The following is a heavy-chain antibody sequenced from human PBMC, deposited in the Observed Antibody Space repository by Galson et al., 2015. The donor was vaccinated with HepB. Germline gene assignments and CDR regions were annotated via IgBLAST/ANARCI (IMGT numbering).Heavy chain of an antibody. D-gene: IGHD4-17*01. CDR1: GGPISSSDYY. CDR3: ARGAWGDGDEGFYLDY. V-gene: IGHV4-39*07. J-gene: IGHJ4*02. CDR2: IYYGGIT. Sequence: ETLSLTCTVSGGPISSSDYYWGWVRQPPGKGLEWIGNIYYGGITSYNPSLKSRVTISVDTSKKQFSLKLTSVTAADTAVYYGARGAWGDGDEGFYLDYWGQGTLVTVSS.